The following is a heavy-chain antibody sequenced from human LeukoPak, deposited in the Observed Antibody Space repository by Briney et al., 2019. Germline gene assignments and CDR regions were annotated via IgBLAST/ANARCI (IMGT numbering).Heavy chain of an antibody. D-gene: IGHD6-13*01. CDR2: TYYRLKWFN. J-gene: IGHJ5*02. CDR1: GDSVSSNSAA. V-gene: IGHV6-1*01. Sequence: SQTLSLTCAISGDSVSSNSAAWNWIRQSPSRGLEWLGRTYYRLKWFNDYALSVKSRITINPDTSKKQFSLQLNSVTPEDTAVYYCARGSIAADGTRFDPWGQGTLVTVSS. CDR3: ARGSIAADGTRFDP.